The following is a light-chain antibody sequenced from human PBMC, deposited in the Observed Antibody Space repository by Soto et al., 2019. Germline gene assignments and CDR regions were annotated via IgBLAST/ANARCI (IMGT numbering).Light chain of an antibody. Sequence: EIVLTQSPATRSLSPGERATLSCRASQSVRSDLAWYQQKPGQAPRLLIYDASTRATGVPARFSGSGSGTDFTLTISSLEPEDFAVYYCQQRINWPLTFGGGTKVDI. V-gene: IGKV3-11*01. CDR1: QSVRSD. CDR3: QQRINWPLT. CDR2: DAS. J-gene: IGKJ4*01.